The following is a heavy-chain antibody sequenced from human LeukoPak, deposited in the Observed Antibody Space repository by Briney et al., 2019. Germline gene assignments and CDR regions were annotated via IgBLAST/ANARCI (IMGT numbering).Heavy chain of an antibody. V-gene: IGHV3-48*02. CDR3: ARGSGSYYDY. D-gene: IGHD1-26*01. CDR2: ISSSSTI. J-gene: IGHJ4*02. CDR1: GFTFSSYS. Sequence: GGSLRLSCAASGFTFSSYSMNWVRQAPGKGLEWVSYISSSSTIYYADSVKGRFTISRDNAKNSLYLQMNSLRDEDTAVYYCARGSGSYYDYWGQGTLVTVSS.